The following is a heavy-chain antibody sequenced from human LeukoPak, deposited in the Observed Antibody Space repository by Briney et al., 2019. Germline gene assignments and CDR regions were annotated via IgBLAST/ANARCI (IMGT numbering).Heavy chain of an antibody. D-gene: IGHD3-10*01. CDR3: ARHYDSGTYPLDY. CDR2: IYYTGST. J-gene: IGHJ4*02. V-gene: IGHV4-59*02. Sequence: PSETLSLTCTVSGGSVSNYYWSWIRQPPGKGLEWIGNIYYTGSTIYNPSLKSRVTISLDTSKNQFSLKLSSVTAADTAAYYCARHYDSGTYPLDYWGQGALVTVSS. CDR1: GGSVSNYY.